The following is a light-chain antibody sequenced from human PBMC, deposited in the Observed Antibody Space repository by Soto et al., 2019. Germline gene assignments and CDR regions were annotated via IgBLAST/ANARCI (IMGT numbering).Light chain of an antibody. V-gene: IGLV1-40*01. CDR1: SSDIGAAYD. Sequence: QSVLTQPPSVSGAPGQRVTISCTGSSSDIGAAYDVYWYQHPPGTAPKLLIYGDTNPPSGVSDRFSGSKSGTSASLAIAGLQAEDEADYFCQSYDSSLRDVVFGGGTKPTVL. CDR3: QSYDSSLRDVV. J-gene: IGLJ2*01. CDR2: GDT.